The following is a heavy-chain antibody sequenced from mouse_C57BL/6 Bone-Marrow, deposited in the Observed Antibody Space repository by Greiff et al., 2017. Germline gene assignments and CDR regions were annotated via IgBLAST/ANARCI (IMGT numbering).Heavy chain of an antibody. D-gene: IGHD1-1*01. CDR2: IHPNSGRT. CDR3: ARWPPYYYDGSRAMDY. J-gene: IGHJ4*01. V-gene: IGHV1-64*01. Sequence: VQLQQPGAELVKPGASVKLSCKASGYPFTSYWMPWVKQRPGQGLAWIGMIHPNSGRTNYNEKFKSKATLTVDQSSSTAYMQLSSLTSEDSAVYYGARWPPYYYDGSRAMDYWGQGTSVTVSS. CDR1: GYPFTSYW.